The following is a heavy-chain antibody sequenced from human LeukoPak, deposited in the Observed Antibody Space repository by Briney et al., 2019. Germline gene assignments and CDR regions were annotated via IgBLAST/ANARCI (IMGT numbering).Heavy chain of an antibody. V-gene: IGHV3-23*01. CDR3: ARGKGYYDSSGYYYYYYYMDV. CDR1: GFIFSNYA. D-gene: IGHD3-22*01. Sequence: PGGSLRLSCATSGFIFSNYAVNWVRQAPGKGLEWVSIISGSGDTTYYADSVKGRFTISRDNSKNTLYLQMNSLRAEDTAVYYCARGKGYYDSSGYYYYYYYMDVWGKGTTVTVSS. CDR2: ISGSGDTT. J-gene: IGHJ6*03.